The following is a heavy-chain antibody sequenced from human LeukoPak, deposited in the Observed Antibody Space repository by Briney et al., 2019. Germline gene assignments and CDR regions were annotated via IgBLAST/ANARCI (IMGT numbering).Heavy chain of an antibody. Sequence: PGGSLRLSCAASGFILSTYGMHWVRQAPGEGLEWVAVISHDGSNKYYADSVKGRFTISRDNSKNTLYLQMYSLRAEDTAVYYCAKDTYSRGWYHAFDIWGQGTMVTVSS. CDR2: ISHDGSNK. CDR1: GFILSTYG. V-gene: IGHV3-30*18. D-gene: IGHD6-19*01. CDR3: AKDTYSRGWYHAFDI. J-gene: IGHJ3*02.